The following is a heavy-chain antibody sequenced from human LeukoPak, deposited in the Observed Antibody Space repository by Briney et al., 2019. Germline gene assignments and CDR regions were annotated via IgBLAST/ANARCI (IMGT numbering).Heavy chain of an antibody. CDR1: GFSFSDYS. CDR2: ISRRSRHV. V-gene: IGHV3-21*01. D-gene: IGHD1-1*01. J-gene: IGHJ1*01. Sequence: PGGSLRRSCTASGFSFSDYSMNWVRQAPGKGLEWVSSISRRSRHVYYAGSVKGRFTISRDNAWNSLYLQMNSLRAEDMAVYFCVRDLLGSGSTTAYLHHWGQGTLVTVSS. CDR3: VRDLLGSGSTTAYLHH.